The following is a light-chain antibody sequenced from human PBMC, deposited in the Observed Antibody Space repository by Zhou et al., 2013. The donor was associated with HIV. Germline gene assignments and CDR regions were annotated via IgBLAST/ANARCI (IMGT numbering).Light chain of an antibody. J-gene: IGKJ4*01. CDR3: QQYNNWPPA. V-gene: IGKV3-20*01. Sequence: EIVLTQSPGTLSLSPGERATLSCRASQSVSSNYLAWYQQRPGQAPRLLIYGASSRATGIPDRFSGSGSGTEFTLTISSMQSEDFAVYYCQQYNNWPPAFGGGTKVEIK. CDR2: GAS. CDR1: QSVSSNY.